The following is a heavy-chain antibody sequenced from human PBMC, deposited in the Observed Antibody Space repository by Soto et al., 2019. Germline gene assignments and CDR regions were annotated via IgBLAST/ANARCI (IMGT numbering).Heavy chain of an antibody. Sequence: PGGSLRLSCAASGFTFSSYGMHWVRQAPGKGLEWVAVIWYDGSNKYYADSVKGRFTISRDNSKNTLYLQMNSLRAEDTAVYYCARDDLEAVAGTLDYWGQGTLVTVSS. V-gene: IGHV3-33*01. CDR2: IWYDGSNK. J-gene: IGHJ4*02. D-gene: IGHD6-19*01. CDR3: ARDDLEAVAGTLDY. CDR1: GFTFSSYG.